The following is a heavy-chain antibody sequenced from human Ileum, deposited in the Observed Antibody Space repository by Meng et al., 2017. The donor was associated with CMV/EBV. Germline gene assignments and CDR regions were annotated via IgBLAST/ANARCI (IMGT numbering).Heavy chain of an antibody. V-gene: IGHV4-59*01. CDR3: VRGQDIVIVRYFDD. D-gene: IGHD2-2*01. Sequence: SETLSLTCTVSGGSISSYYWSWIRQPPGKGLEWIGYIYYSGSTNYNPSLKSRVTISVDTSKNQFSLKLSSVTAADTAVYYCVRGQDIVIVRYFDDWGQGTLVTVSS. J-gene: IGHJ4*02. CDR1: GGSISSYY. CDR2: IYYSGST.